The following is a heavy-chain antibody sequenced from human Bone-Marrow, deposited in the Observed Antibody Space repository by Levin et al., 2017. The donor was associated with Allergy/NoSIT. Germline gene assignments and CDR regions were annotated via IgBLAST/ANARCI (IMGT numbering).Heavy chain of an antibody. CDR1: GFSVSRHY. Sequence: AGGSLRLSCAASGFSVSRHYMAWVRQAPGKGLEWVSVIYSSGSAYYADSVKGRFTISRDNSKNTLYLQLNSLGAEDTAVYYCVRDYNTETSYGMDVWGHGTTVTVSS. CDR3: VRDYNTETSYGMDV. J-gene: IGHJ6*02. D-gene: IGHD4-17*01. V-gene: IGHV3-66*01. CDR2: IYSSGSA.